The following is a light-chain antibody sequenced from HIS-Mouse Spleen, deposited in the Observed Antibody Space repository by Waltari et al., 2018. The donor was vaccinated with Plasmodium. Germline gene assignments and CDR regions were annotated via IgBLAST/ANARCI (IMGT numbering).Light chain of an antibody. V-gene: IGKV3-15*01. J-gene: IGKJ3*01. Sequence: IVMTQSPATLSVSPGERATLSCRASQSVSSNLAWYQQKRGQAPRLLIYGASTRATGIPARFSGSGSGTEFTLTISSLQSEDFAVYYCQQYNNWSFTFGPGTKVDIK. CDR3: QQYNNWSFT. CDR1: QSVSSN. CDR2: GAS.